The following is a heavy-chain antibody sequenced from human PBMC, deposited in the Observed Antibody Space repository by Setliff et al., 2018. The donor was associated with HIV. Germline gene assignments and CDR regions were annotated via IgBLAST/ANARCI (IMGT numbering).Heavy chain of an antibody. V-gene: IGHV3-48*04. J-gene: IGHJ4*02. D-gene: IGHD1-7*01. CDR2: ISHSGGTI. Sequence: PGGSLRLSCAASGFTFSSYAMSWVRQAPGKGLEWVSYISHSGGTIKYADFVRGRFTISRDIAKSSLYLQMNSLRAEDTAVYYCATDRGTYWGQGTLVTVSS. CDR3: ATDRGTY. CDR1: GFTFSSYA.